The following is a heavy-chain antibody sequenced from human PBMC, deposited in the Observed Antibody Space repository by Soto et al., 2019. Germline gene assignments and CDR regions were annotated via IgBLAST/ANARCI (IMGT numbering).Heavy chain of an antibody. CDR2: FHFSGST. D-gene: IGHD5-18*01. J-gene: IGHJ4*01. V-gene: IGHV4-59*01. CDR3: ARASGYSYGYDDFFDN. Sequence: WTWLRQSPTNGLEWIGYFHFSGSTKYNPSLESRLTISADTSKNQISLTLSSVTAAETAVYYCARASGYSYGYDDFFDNWGQGTLANVSS.